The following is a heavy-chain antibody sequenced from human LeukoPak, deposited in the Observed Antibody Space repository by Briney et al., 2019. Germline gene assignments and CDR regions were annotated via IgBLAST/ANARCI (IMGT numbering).Heavy chain of an antibody. Sequence: PGGSLRLSCAASGFTFSSYAMSWVRQAPGKGLEWVSAISGSGGSTYYADSVKGRFTISRDNAKNSLYLQMNSLRAEDTAVYYCARVYSGSYPYYFDYWGQGTLVTVSS. D-gene: IGHD1-26*01. CDR3: ARVYSGSYPYYFDY. CDR2: ISGSGGST. V-gene: IGHV3-23*01. J-gene: IGHJ4*02. CDR1: GFTFSSYA.